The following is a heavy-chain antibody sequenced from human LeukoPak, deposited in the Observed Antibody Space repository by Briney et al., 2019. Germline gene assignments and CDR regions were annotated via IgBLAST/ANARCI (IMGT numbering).Heavy chain of an antibody. Sequence: PSETLSLTCTVSGGSISSYYWSWIRQPPGKGLEWIGYIYYSGSTNYNPSLKSRVTISVDTSKNQFSLKLSSVTAADTAVYYCARVGLGPYCGGDCYGWFDPWGQGTLVTVSS. V-gene: IGHV4-59*01. J-gene: IGHJ5*02. CDR2: IYYSGST. D-gene: IGHD2-21*02. CDR3: ARVGLGPYCGGDCYGWFDP. CDR1: GGSISSYY.